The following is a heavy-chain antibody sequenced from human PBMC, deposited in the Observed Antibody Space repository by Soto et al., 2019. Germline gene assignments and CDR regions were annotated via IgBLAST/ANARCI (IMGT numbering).Heavy chain of an antibody. CDR2: ISYDGSNK. CDR3: AKDDSSGYTLDY. D-gene: IGHD3-22*01. J-gene: IGHJ4*02. V-gene: IGHV3-30*18. CDR1: GFTFSSYG. Sequence: QVQLVESGGGVVQPGRSLRLSCAASGFTFSSYGMHWVRQAPGKGLEWVAVISYDGSNKYYADSVKGRFTISRDNSKNTLYLQMNSLRAEDTAVYYCAKDDSSGYTLDYWGQGTLVTVSS.